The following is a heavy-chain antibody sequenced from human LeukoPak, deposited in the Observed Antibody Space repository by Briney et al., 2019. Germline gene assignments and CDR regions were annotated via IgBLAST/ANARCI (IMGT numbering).Heavy chain of an antibody. Sequence: PGGSLRLSCAASGFTVSSNYMSWVRQAPGKGLQWASGITGSSTWTYYAASVKGRFTVSRDNSQNTLHLQMNSLRADDTAVYYCARELVSSGTGYFDLWGRGTLVTVSS. V-gene: IGHV3-53*01. D-gene: IGHD3-10*01. CDR3: ARELVSSGTGYFDL. J-gene: IGHJ2*01. CDR2: ITGSSTWT. CDR1: GFTVSSNY.